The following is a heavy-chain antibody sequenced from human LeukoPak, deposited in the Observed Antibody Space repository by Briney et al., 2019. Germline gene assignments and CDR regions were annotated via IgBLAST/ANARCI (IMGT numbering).Heavy chain of an antibody. V-gene: IGHV3-23*01. D-gene: IGHD3-22*01. CDR1: GFTFGSCA. Sequence: PGGSLRLSCAASGFTFGSCAMSWDRQAPGKGLEWVSAISDSGGSAYYTDSVKGRFTISRDNSRNTLYLQMNSLRAEDSALYFCAKGYDYESSGYPQPFDYWGQGTLVTVSS. CDR2: ISDSGGSA. CDR3: AKGYDYESSGYPQPFDY. J-gene: IGHJ4*02.